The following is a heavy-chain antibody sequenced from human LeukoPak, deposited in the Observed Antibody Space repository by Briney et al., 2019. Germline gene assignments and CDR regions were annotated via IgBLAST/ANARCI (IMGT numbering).Heavy chain of an antibody. J-gene: IGHJ6*03. D-gene: IGHD3-3*02. V-gene: IGHV1-46*01. CDR2: INPSGGST. Sequence: EASAKVSCKASGYTFTSYYMHWVRQAPGQGLEWTGIINPSGGSTSYAQKFQGRVTMTRDMSTSTVYMELSSLRSEDTAVYYCARSVGLASSSEYYYYYIDVRGKGTTVTVSS. CDR3: ARSVGLASSSEYYYYYIDV. CDR1: GYTFTSYY.